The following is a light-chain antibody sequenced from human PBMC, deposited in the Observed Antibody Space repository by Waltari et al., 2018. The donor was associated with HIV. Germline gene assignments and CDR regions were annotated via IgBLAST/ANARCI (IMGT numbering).Light chain of an antibody. Sequence: QSLLTQPPSVSATPGQRITISCTGNKSNIGAGHDVHWYRQLPGTAPRLLIFAISNRPSGVPDRISGSKSTASASLAITGLQAEDEGYYYCQSSDIRLHGLWVFGGGTKVTVL. J-gene: IGLJ3*02. CDR1: KSNIGAGHD. CDR3: QSSDIRLHGLWV. V-gene: IGLV1-40*01. CDR2: AIS.